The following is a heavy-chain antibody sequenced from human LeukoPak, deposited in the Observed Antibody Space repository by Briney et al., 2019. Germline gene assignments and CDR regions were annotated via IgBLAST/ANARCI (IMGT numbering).Heavy chain of an antibody. CDR2: IYHSGST. CDR1: GYSISSGYY. V-gene: IGHV4-38-2*02. D-gene: IGHD5-24*01. CDR3: ARGRDGYPFDY. J-gene: IGHJ4*02. Sequence: SETLSLTCTVSGYSISSGYYWGWIRQPPGKGLEWIGSIYHSGSTYYNPSLKSRVTISVDTSKNQFSLKLSSVTAADAAVYYCARGRDGYPFDYWGQGTLVTVSS.